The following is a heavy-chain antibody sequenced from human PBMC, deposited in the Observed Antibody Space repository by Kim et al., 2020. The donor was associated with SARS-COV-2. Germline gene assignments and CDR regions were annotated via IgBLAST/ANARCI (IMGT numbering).Heavy chain of an antibody. Sequence: ASVKVSCKASGYTFTGYYMHWVRQAPGQGLEWMGRINPNSGGTNYAQKFQGRVTMTRDTSISTAYMELSRLRSDDTAVYYCARARLDWTGIAAAGTRGPWFDPWGQGTLVTVSS. V-gene: IGHV1-2*06. CDR2: INPNSGGT. D-gene: IGHD6-13*01. CDR3: ARARLDWTGIAAAGTRGPWFDP. CDR1: GYTFTGYY. J-gene: IGHJ5*02.